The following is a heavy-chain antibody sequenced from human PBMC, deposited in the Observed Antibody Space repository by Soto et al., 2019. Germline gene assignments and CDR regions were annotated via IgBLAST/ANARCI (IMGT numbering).Heavy chain of an antibody. CDR2: ISGSGGST. Sequence: GGSLRLSCAASGFTFSSYAMSWVRQAPGKGLEWVSAISGSGGSTYYADSVKGRFTISRDNSKNTLYLQMNSLRAEDTAVYYCAKAVGDDFWSGYPTYYFDYWGQGTLVTVSS. CDR1: GFTFSSYA. CDR3: AKAVGDDFWSGYPTYYFDY. D-gene: IGHD3-3*01. V-gene: IGHV3-23*01. J-gene: IGHJ4*02.